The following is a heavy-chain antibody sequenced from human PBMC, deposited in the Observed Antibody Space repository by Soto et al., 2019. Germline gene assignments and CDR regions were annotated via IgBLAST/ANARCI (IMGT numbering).Heavy chain of an antibody. V-gene: IGHV3-23*01. CDR3: AKELWPYVDTATWTVADAFDI. J-gene: IGHJ3*02. CDR2: ISGSGGST. D-gene: IGHD5-18*01. CDR1: GFTFSSYA. Sequence: GGSLRLSCAASGFTFSSYAMSWVRQAPGKGLEWVSAISGSGGSTYYADSVKGRFTISRDNSKNTLYLQMNSLRAEDTAVYYCAKELWPYVDTATWTVADAFDIWGQGTMVTVSS.